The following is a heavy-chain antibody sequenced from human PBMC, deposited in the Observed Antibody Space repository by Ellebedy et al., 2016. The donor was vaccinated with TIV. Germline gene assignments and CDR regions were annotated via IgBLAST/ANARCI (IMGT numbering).Heavy chain of an antibody. V-gene: IGHV3-23*01. Sequence: PGGSLRLSCAASGFTFSSYAMSWVRQAPGKGPEWVSTISSTGSRTYYTDSVEGRFIISRDTSKKTLYLQMNGLRAEDTAIYYCAKDKVFGDSKWEIDVWGQGITVTVSS. CDR3: AKDKVFGDSKWEIDV. D-gene: IGHD1-26*01. CDR2: ISSTGSRT. CDR1: GFTFSSYA. J-gene: IGHJ6*02.